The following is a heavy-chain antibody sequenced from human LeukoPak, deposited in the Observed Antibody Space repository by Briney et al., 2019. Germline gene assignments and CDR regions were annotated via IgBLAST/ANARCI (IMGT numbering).Heavy chain of an antibody. CDR1: GFNFNMYA. CDR3: ARQEARDYYYEGLDY. J-gene: IGHJ4*02. D-gene: IGHD3-22*01. V-gene: IGHV3-30*04. Sequence: PGRSLRLSCVASGFNFNMYAIHWVRQAPGKGLEWVALISSIGGRKDYADSVKGRFTIDRDNSKNTMYLQMNSLTPDDTAIYFCARQEARDYYYEGLDYWGQGNLVTVSS. CDR2: ISSIGGRK.